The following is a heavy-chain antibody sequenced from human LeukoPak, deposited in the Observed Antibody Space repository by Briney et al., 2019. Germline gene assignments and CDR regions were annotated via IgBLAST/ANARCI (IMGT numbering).Heavy chain of an antibody. CDR1: GILVSSNY. Sequence: GGSLRLSCVASGILVSSNYMSWVRQAPGKGLEWVSFVDSTGSTYYADSAKGRFTISRDNSRNTLYLQMNSLRVEDTAVYYCARRERLGYSYGRGTLDIWGQGTMVTVSS. J-gene: IGHJ3*02. D-gene: IGHD5-18*01. CDR3: ARRERLGYSYGRGTLDI. CDR2: VDSTGST. V-gene: IGHV3-66*01.